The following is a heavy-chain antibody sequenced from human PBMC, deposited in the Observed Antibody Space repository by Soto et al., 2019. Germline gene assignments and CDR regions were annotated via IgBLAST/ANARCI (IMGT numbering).Heavy chain of an antibody. D-gene: IGHD4-17*01. Sequence: QVQLVESGGGVVQPGRSLRLSCAASGFTFSSYAMHWVRQAPGMGLEWVAVISYDGSNKYYADSVKGRFTISRDNSKNTLYLQMNSLRAEDTAVYYCARAPRSSVTTDYWGQGTLVTVSS. CDR1: GFTFSSYA. J-gene: IGHJ4*02. CDR3: ARAPRSSVTTDY. CDR2: ISYDGSNK. V-gene: IGHV3-30-3*01.